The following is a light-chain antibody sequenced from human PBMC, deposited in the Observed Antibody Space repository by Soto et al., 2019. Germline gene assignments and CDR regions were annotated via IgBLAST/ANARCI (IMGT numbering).Light chain of an antibody. Sequence: QSVLTQPPSVSGTPGQSVTISCSGSSSNIGPNYVYWFQQFPGTAPKLLIYNNDQRPSGVPDRFSGSKSGTSASLDISGLRSEDEADYYCAAWDDSLTGRVFGGGTKLTVL. V-gene: IGLV1-47*02. CDR1: SSNIGPNY. CDR2: NND. CDR3: AAWDDSLTGRV. J-gene: IGLJ3*02.